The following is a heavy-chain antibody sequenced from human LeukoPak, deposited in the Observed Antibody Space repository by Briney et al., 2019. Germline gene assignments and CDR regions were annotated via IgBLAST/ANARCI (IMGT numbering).Heavy chain of an antibody. D-gene: IGHD3-10*01. CDR1: GGSISGSSYY. CDR3: ARDPRGGYYGMDV. J-gene: IGHJ6*02. CDR2: IYYSGST. V-gene: IGHV4-61*01. Sequence: SETLSLTCAVSGGSISGSSYYWGWIRQPPGKGLEWIGYIYYSGSTNYNPSLKSRVTISVDTSKNQFSLKLSSVTAADTAVYYCARDPRGGYYGMDVWGQGTTVTVSS.